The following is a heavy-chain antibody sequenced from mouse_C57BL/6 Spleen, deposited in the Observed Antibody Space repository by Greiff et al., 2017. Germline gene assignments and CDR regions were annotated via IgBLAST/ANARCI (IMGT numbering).Heavy chain of an antibody. J-gene: IGHJ2*01. CDR2: IRNKANGYTT. Sequence: EVHLVESGGGLVQPGGSLSLSCAASGFTFTDYYMSWVRQPPGKALEWLGFIRNKANGYTTEYSASVKGRFTISRDNSQSILYLQMNALRAEDSATYYCARYNDYDVGYYLDYWGQGTTLTVSS. V-gene: IGHV7-3*01. CDR1: GFTFTDYY. CDR3: ARYNDYDVGYYLDY. D-gene: IGHD2-4*01.